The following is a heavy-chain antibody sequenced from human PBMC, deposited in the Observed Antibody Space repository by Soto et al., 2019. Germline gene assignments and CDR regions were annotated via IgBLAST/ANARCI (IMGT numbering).Heavy chain of an antibody. CDR1: GYSFTIYW. Sequence: GESLKISCKGSGYSFTIYWIGWVRQMPGKVLDLMGIIYPGDSYTRXXPSFQGQXXISAYKSISTXYLQWXILKASDNAMYYCARGYSYGRNRFDPLGQGTLVTVSX. D-gene: IGHD5-18*01. CDR2: IYPGDSYT. CDR3: ARGYSYGRNRFDP. J-gene: IGHJ5*02. V-gene: IGHV5-51*01.